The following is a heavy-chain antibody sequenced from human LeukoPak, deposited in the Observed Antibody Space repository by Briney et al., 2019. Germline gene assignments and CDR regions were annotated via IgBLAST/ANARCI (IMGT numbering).Heavy chain of an antibody. V-gene: IGHV4-34*01. J-gene: IGHJ4*02. CDR1: GGSFSGYY. D-gene: IGHD4-17*01. CDR3: AKHEYGDLKDFDY. CDR2: INHSEST. Sequence: PSETLSLTCAVYGGSFSGYYWSWIRQPPGKGLEWIGEINHSESTNYNPSLKSRVTISVDTSKNQFSLKVTSVTAADTAVYYCAKHEYGDLKDFDYWGQGTLVTVSS.